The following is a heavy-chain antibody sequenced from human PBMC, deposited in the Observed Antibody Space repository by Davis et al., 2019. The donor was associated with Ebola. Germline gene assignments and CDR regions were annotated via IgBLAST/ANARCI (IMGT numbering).Heavy chain of an antibody. CDR2: ISSIGSFI. CDR1: GFTFSDSA. D-gene: IGHD3/OR15-3a*01. Sequence: GESPKTLCSASGFTFSDSAMHWVLQAPGKGLEWVSSISSIGSFIYYADSVKGRFTTSRDNAKNSLYLQMNSLRAEDTAVYYCARGVDSNVCLGFWGQGTLVTVSS. J-gene: IGHJ4*02. CDR3: ARGVDSNVCLGF. V-gene: IGHV3-21*01.